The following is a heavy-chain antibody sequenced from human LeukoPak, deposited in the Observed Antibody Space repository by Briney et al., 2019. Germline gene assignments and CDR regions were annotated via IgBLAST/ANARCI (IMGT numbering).Heavy chain of an antibody. V-gene: IGHV4-34*01. J-gene: IGHJ4*02. CDR1: GVSFSGYY. CDR3: ARLGGVVVPAATSGGY. D-gene: IGHD2-2*01. Sequence: TSSETLSLTCAVCGVSFSGYYWSWIRQPPGKGLEWIGEINHSGSTNYNPSLKSRVTISVDTSKNQFSLKLSSVTAADTAVYYCARLGGVVVPAATSGGYWGQGTLVTVSS. CDR2: INHSGST.